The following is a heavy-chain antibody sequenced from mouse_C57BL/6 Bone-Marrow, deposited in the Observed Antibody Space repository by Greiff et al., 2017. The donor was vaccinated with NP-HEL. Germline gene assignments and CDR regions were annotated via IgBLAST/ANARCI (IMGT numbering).Heavy chain of an antibody. V-gene: IGHV10-1*01. CDR1: GFSFNTYA. Sequence: EVKLMESGGGLVQPKGSLKLSCAASGFSFNTYAMNWVRQAPGKGLEWVARIRSKSNNYATYYADSVKDRFTISRDDSESMLYLQMNNLKTEDTAMYYCVRQREYDAMDYRGQGTSVTVSA. CDR2: IRSKSNNYAT. J-gene: IGHJ4*01. CDR3: VRQREYDAMDY.